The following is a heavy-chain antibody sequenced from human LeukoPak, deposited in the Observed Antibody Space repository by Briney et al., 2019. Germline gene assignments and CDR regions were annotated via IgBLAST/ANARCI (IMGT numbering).Heavy chain of an antibody. V-gene: IGHV3-7*04. Sequence: GGSLRLSCAASGFTFSNYWVSWVRQAPGKGLEWVANIKEDGSDKYCVDSVKGRFTISRDNAKSSLYLQMNSLRAEDTAVYYCARVVRAAAGQQVYWYFDLWGRGTLVTVSS. J-gene: IGHJ2*01. CDR1: GFTFSNYW. D-gene: IGHD6-13*01. CDR2: IKEDGSDK. CDR3: ARVVRAAAGQQVYWYFDL.